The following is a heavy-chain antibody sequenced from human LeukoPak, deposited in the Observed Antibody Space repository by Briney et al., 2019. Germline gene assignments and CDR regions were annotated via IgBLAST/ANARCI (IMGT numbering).Heavy chain of an antibody. CDR1: GFTFSRKT. CDR2: ISSDSGTI. D-gene: IGHD6-19*01. V-gene: IGHV3-48*02. J-gene: IGHJ6*02. CDR3: ARDNGMTSGWYAGRIDYYYGIDV. Sequence: PGGSLRLSCAASGFTFSRKTMNWVRQAPGKGLEWVSYISSDSGTIYYADFVRGRFTISRDNAKNSLYLQMNSLRDEDMAVYYCARDNGMTSGWYAGRIDYYYGIDVWGQGATVTVSS.